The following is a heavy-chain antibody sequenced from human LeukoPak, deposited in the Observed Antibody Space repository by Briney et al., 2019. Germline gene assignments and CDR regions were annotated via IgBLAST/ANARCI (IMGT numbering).Heavy chain of an antibody. Sequence: SGTLSLTCTVSGGSISSYYWSWIRQPPGKGLEWIGYIYYSGSTNYNPSLKSRVTISVDTSKNQFSLKLSSVTAADTAVYYCAREEYFDWLSPGWFDPWGQGTLVTVSS. V-gene: IGHV4-59*01. CDR1: GGSISSYY. J-gene: IGHJ5*02. D-gene: IGHD3-9*01. CDR3: AREEYFDWLSPGWFDP. CDR2: IYYSGST.